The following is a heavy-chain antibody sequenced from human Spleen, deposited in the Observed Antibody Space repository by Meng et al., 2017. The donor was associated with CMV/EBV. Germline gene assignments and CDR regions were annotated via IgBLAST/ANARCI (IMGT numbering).Heavy chain of an antibody. V-gene: IGHV1-69*05. J-gene: IGHJ4*02. Sequence: SCKAYGGTFSSYAISWVRQAPGQGLEWMGGIIPIFGTANYAQKFQGRVTITTDESTSTAYMELSSLRSEDTAVYYCAREGPGGLDYWGQGTLVTVSS. D-gene: IGHD1-14*01. CDR2: IIPIFGTA. CDR1: GGTFSSYA. CDR3: AREGPGGLDY.